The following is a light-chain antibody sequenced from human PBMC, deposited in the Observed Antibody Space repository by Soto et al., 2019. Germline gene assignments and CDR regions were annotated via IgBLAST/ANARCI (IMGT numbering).Light chain of an antibody. J-gene: IGKJ5*01. CDR2: KAS. CDR1: QTISSW. CDR3: QQRQYWPPIT. V-gene: IGKV1-5*03. Sequence: DIQMTQSPSTLSGSVGDRVTITCRASQTISSWLAWYQQKPVKAPKLLIYKASTLKSGVPSRFSGSGSGTEFTLTISSLQPDDFAIYYCQQRQYWPPITFGQGTRLEIK.